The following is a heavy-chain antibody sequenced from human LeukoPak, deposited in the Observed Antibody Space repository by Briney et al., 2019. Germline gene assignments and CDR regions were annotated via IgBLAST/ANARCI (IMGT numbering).Heavy chain of an antibody. V-gene: IGHV3-7*01. J-gene: IGHJ4*02. CDR3: ARGMTTVTTHFVNY. CDR2: IKQDGSEK. D-gene: IGHD4-17*01. Sequence: GGSLRLSCVASGFTFSNYWMSWVRQAPGKGLEWVANIKQDGSEKYYVDSVRGRFTISRDNAKNSLYLQMNSLRAEDTAVYHCARGMTTVTTHFVNYWGQGTLVTVSS. CDR1: GFTFSNYW.